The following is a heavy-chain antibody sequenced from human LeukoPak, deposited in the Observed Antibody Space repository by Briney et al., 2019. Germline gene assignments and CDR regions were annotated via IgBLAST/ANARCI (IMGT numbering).Heavy chain of an antibody. Sequence: SETLSLTCNVSGHSITVSNYYWGWIRQPPGKGLEWIGRINYSGTTYYNPSLKSRVTISVDTSRNHFSLKLSPVTAADTAVLYGPSFTHFYYSDPAVYYPYYYMDVWGKGTTVTVSS. D-gene: IGHD3-22*01. J-gene: IGHJ6*03. CDR3: PSFTHFYYSDPAVYYPYYYMDV. V-gene: IGHV4-39*02. CDR1: GHSITVSNYY. CDR2: INYSGTT.